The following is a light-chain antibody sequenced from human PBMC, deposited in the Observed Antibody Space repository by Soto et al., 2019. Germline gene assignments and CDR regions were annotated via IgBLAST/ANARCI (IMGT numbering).Light chain of an antibody. CDR3: LQDNDYPWT. CDR2: GAS. V-gene: IGKV1-6*01. Sequence: AIQMTQSPSSLSASVGDRVTITCRASQAIRQDLGWYQQKPGKPPKVLIYGASELQSGVPSRFSGSGSGTDFTLTISSLQPEDFATYYCLQDNDYPWTFGQGTKVEIK. J-gene: IGKJ1*01. CDR1: QAIRQD.